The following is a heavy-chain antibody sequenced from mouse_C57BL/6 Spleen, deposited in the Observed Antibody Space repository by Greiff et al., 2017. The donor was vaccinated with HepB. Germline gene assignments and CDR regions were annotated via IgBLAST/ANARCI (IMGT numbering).Heavy chain of an antibody. CDR1: GYTFTSYW. J-gene: IGHJ4*01. D-gene: IGHD1-1*01. CDR3: ARRHYYGSRNYAMDY. CDR2: IDPSDSYT. Sequence: QVQLQQSGAELVKPGASVKLSCKASGYTFTSYWMQWVKQRPGQGLEWIGEIDPSDSYTNYNQKFKGKATLTVDTSSSTAYMQLSSLTSEDSAVYYCARRHYYGSRNYAMDYWGQGTSVTVSS. V-gene: IGHV1-50*01.